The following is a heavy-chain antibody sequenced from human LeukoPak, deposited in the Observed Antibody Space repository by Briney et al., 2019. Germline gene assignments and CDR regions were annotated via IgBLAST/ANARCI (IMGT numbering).Heavy chain of an antibody. CDR3: AKRSSRHLHFDY. CDR1: GFTFSSYA. CDR2: ISGSGTST. J-gene: IGHJ4*02. V-gene: IGHV3-23*01. Sequence: PGGSLRLSCAASGFTFSSYAMSWVRQAPGKGLEWVSAISGSGTSTYYADSVKGRFTISRDNSKNTLYLQMNSLRAEDTAVYYCAKRSSRHLHFDYWGQGTLVTVSS. D-gene: IGHD6-13*01.